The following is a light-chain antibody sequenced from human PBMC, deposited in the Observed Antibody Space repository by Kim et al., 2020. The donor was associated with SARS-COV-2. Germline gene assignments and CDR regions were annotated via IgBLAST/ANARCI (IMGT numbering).Light chain of an antibody. CDR3: KKRSNWPRT. CDR2: DAY. V-gene: IGKV3-11*01. Sequence: EIVLTQSPVTLSLSPGERATLSCRASQSVDSNLAWYQQKPGQGPRLLIYDAYTRATGIPARFSGSGSGTDFTLTISSLEPEDFAVYFCKKRSNWPRTFGRGTKVDIK. CDR1: QSVDSN. J-gene: IGKJ1*01.